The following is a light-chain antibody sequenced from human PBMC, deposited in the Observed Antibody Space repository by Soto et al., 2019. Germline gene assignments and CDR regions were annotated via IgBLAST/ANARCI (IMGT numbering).Light chain of an antibody. Sequence: DIQMTQSPSSLSASVGDRVTITCRASQSISSYLNWYQQKPGKAPMLLIYAASSLQSEVPSRFSGSGSGSDFTLTISSLQPEDFATYYCQQSYSALWTFGQGTKVEIK. CDR1: QSISSY. J-gene: IGKJ1*01. CDR2: AAS. V-gene: IGKV1-39*01. CDR3: QQSYSALWT.